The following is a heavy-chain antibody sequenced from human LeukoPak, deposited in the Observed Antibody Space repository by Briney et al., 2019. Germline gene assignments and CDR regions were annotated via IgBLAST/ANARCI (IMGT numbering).Heavy chain of an antibody. CDR1: GFTFSSYW. Sequence: PGGSLRLSCAASGFTFSSYWMHWVREAPGKGLVWVSRINSDGSSTSYADSVRGRFSISRDNAKNTLYLQMNSLRAEDTAVYYCARGLSGYASSLGYWGQGTLVTVSA. CDR2: INSDGSST. D-gene: IGHD6-6*01. V-gene: IGHV3-74*01. J-gene: IGHJ4*02. CDR3: ARGLSGYASSLGY.